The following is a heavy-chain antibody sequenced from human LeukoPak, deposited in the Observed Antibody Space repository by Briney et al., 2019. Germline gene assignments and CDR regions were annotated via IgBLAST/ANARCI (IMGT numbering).Heavy chain of an antibody. D-gene: IGHD6-13*01. CDR2: IYSSGST. J-gene: IGHJ6*02. V-gene: IGHV4-59*01. CDR1: GGSISSYY. CDR3: ARVAAAAATVSGMDV. Sequence: SETLSLTCTVSGGSISSYYWSWIRQPPGKGLEWIGYIYSSGSTNYNPSLKSRLTISVDSFKNQFSLKLTSVTAADTAVYYCARVAAAAATVSGMDVWGQGTTVTVSS.